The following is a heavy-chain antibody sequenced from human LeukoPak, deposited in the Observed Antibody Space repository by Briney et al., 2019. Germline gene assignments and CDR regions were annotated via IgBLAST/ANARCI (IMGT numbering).Heavy chain of an antibody. V-gene: IGHV3-30*02. J-gene: IGHJ4*02. CDR3: AGKAAAYYFVY. D-gene: IGHD2-2*01. CDR1: GFSFTTYG. CDR2: MQYDGSEE. Sequence: QPGGSLRLSCAASGFSFTTYGMHWVRQAPGKGLEWVTFMQYDGSEEYYADSVKGRFTISRDNSKNTLYLQMDSLRGEDTAVYYCAGKAAAYYFVYWGQGTLVTVCS.